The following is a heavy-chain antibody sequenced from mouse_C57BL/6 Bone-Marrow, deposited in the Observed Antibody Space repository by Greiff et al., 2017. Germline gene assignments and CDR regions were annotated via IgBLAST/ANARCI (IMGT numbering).Heavy chain of an antibody. V-gene: IGHV5-17*01. CDR3: ARIITTVVADWYFDV. J-gene: IGHJ1*03. D-gene: IGHD1-1*01. CDR1: GFTFSDYG. Sequence: EVKLVESGGGLVKPGGSLKLSCAASGFTFSDYGMHWVRQAPEKGLEWVAYISSGSSTIYYADTVKGRFTISRDNAKNTLFLQMTSLRSEDTAMYYCARIITTVVADWYFDVWGTGTTVTVSS. CDR2: ISSGSSTI.